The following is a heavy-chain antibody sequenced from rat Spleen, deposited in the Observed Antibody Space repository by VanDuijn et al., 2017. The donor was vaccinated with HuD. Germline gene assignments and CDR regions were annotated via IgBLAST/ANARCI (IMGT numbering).Heavy chain of an antibody. V-gene: IGHV5-29*01. CDR2: ISYDGSST. Sequence: EVQLVESGGGLVQPGRSMKLSCAASGLSFSNYDMAWVRQAPTKGLEWVATISYDGSSTYYRDSVKGRFTASRDDAKNTQFLQMDSLRSEDTATYYCARHGGLRNWFAYWGQGTLVTVSS. CDR1: GLSFSNYD. J-gene: IGHJ3*01. CDR3: ARHGGLRNWFAY. D-gene: IGHD1-11*01.